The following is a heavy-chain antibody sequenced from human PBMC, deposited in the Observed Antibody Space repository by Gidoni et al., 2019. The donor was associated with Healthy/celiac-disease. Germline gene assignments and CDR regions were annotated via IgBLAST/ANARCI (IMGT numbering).Heavy chain of an antibody. D-gene: IGHD3-22*01. CDR2: IYYSGST. Sequence: QVQLQESGPGLVKPSETLSLTCTVSGGSISSYYWSWIRQPPGKGLEWIGYIYYSGSTNYNPSLKSRVTISGDTSKNQFSLKLSSVTAADTAVYYCARSNGDSSGYYYDYWGQGTLVTVSS. CDR3: ARSNGDSSGYYYDY. V-gene: IGHV4-59*01. CDR1: GGSISSYY. J-gene: IGHJ4*02.